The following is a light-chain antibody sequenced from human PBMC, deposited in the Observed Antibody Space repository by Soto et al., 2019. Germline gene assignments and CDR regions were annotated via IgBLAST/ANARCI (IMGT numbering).Light chain of an antibody. Sequence: EIVMTQSPATLSVSPGERVTLSCRASQTVRRNLAWYQQKPGQAPRLLIHGASTRVTGIPARFSGSGSGTDFTLTISRLEPEDFAVYYCQQYGSSPVTFGQGTKVDIK. J-gene: IGKJ1*01. V-gene: IGKV3-15*01. CDR1: QTVRRN. CDR3: QQYGSSPVT. CDR2: GAS.